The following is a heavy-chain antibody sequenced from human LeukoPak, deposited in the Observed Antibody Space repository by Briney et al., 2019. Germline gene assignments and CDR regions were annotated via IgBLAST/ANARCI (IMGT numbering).Heavy chain of an antibody. Sequence: SETLSLTCTVSGGSISSNYWSWIRQPPGKEREGIGYIYHSGSTNYNPSLKSRVTISVDTSKNQFSLMLSSVTAADTAVYYCARYSAPVTSIDYWGQGTLVTVSS. V-gene: IGHV4-59*01. CDR1: GGSISSNY. CDR2: IYHSGST. J-gene: IGHJ4*02. D-gene: IGHD2-21*02. CDR3: ARYSAPVTSIDY.